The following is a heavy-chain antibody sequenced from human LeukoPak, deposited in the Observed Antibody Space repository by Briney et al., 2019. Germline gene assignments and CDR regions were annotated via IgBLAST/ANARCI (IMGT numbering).Heavy chain of an antibody. CDR1: GFTFSNYW. Sequence: SGGSLRLSCAASGFTFSNYWMSWVRQAPGKGLEWVSYISSTSSTIYYADSVKGRFTISRDNAESSLYLQMNSLRDEDTAVYYCARNHYYGSGSLAIWGQGTLVTVSS. J-gene: IGHJ4*02. D-gene: IGHD3-10*01. CDR2: ISSTSSTI. CDR3: ARNHYYGSGSLAI. V-gene: IGHV3-48*02.